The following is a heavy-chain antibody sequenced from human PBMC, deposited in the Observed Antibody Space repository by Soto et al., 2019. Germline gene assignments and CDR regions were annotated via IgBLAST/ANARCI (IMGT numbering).Heavy chain of an antibody. V-gene: IGHV4-30-2*06. CDR2: IYHLGTT. CDR1: GDSISSGGYS. J-gene: IGHJ5*02. CDR3: ARTGKFYYYDMSGLPFDP. D-gene: IGHD3-22*01. Sequence: PSETLSLTCDVSGDSISSGGYSWNWVRLSPGRGLEWIGDIYHLGTTNYNPSLKRRVSISLDKSKNQFSLKLTSVTAADTAVYFCARTGKFYYYDMSGLPFDPWGPGVLVTVSS.